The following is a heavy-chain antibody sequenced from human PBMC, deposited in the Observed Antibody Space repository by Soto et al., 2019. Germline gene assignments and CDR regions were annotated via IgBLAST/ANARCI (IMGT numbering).Heavy chain of an antibody. CDR1: GYTFSNFW. J-gene: IGHJ3*02. CDR3: AKSEVLEI. V-gene: IGHV5-51*01. Sequence: GESLKISCQCSGYTFSNFWIGWVRQLPGKGLEWMGIIYPGDHETRYSPSFHGKVTISADKSINTAYLQWSSLKASDTAIYYCAKSEVLEIWGQGTMVTVSS. CDR2: IYPGDHET.